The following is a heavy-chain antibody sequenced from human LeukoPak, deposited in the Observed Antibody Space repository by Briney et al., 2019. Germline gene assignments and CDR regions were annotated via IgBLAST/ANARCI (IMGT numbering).Heavy chain of an antibody. J-gene: IGHJ4*02. D-gene: IGHD3-22*01. CDR3: AKDGSSGYAWVDY. V-gene: IGHV3-33*06. Sequence: GRSLRLSCAASGFTFSSYGMHWVRQAPGKGLEWVADIWYDGSNKYYADSVKGRFTISRDNSKNTLYLQMNSLRAEDTAVYYCAKDGSSGYAWVDYWGQGTLVTVSS. CDR1: GFTFSSYG. CDR2: IWYDGSNK.